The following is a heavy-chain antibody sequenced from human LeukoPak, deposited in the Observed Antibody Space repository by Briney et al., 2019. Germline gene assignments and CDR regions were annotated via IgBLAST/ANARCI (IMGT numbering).Heavy chain of an antibody. D-gene: IGHD3-10*01. CDR3: AKDRSSSGSYFDY. Sequence: GGSLRLSCAASGFTFSSYAMSWVRQVPGKGLEWVSAISGSGGSTYYVDSVKGRFTISRDNSKNTLYLQMNSLRAEDTAVYYCAKDRSSSGSYFDYWGQGTLVTVSS. CDR1: GFTFSSYA. CDR2: ISGSGGST. V-gene: IGHV3-23*01. J-gene: IGHJ4*02.